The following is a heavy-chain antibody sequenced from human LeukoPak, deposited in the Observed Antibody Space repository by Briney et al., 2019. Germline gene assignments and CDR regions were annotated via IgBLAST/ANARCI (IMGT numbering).Heavy chain of an antibody. J-gene: IGHJ6*03. V-gene: IGHV3-30*02. CDR1: GFTFSSYG. Sequence: GGSLRLSCAASGFTFSSYGMHWFRQAPGKGLEWVAFIRYDGSNKYYADSVKGRFTISRDNSKNTLYLQMNSLRAEDTAVYYCAKDRYYYDSSSYYYMDVWGKGTTVTVSS. D-gene: IGHD3-22*01. CDR2: IRYDGSNK. CDR3: AKDRYYYDSSSYYYMDV.